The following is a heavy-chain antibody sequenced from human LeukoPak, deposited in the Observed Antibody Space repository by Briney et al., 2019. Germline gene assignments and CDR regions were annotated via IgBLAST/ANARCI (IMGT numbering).Heavy chain of an antibody. D-gene: IGHD5-18*01. Sequence: GGSLRLSCAASGFTFSSYSMNWVRQAPGKGLEWVSSISSSSSYIYYADSVKGRFTISRDNAENSLYLQMNSLRAEDTAVYYCAREFRSGYSYGYLFYWGQGTLVTVSS. V-gene: IGHV3-21*01. CDR2: ISSSSSYI. J-gene: IGHJ4*02. CDR3: AREFRSGYSYGYLFY. CDR1: GFTFSSYS.